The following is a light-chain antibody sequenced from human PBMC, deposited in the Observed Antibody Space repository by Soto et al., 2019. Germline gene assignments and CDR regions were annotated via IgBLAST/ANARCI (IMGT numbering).Light chain of an antibody. Sequence: QSVLTQPASVSGSPGQSITISCTGTSSDVGGYNYVSWYQQHPGKAPKLMMYEVSNRPSGVSNRFSGSKSGNTASLTISGLQAEDEADYYCSSYTSSSYVVFGGGTQLTVL. J-gene: IGLJ2*01. V-gene: IGLV2-14*01. CDR1: SSDVGGYNY. CDR3: SSYTSSSYVV. CDR2: EVS.